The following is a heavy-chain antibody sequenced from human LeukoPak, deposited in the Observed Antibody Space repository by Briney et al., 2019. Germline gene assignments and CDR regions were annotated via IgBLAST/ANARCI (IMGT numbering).Heavy chain of an antibody. V-gene: IGHV1-2*02. D-gene: IGHD1-26*01. Sequence: ASVKVSCKASGYTFTGYYMHWVRQAPVQGLEWMGWINPNSGGTNYAQKFQGRVTMTRDTSISTAYMELSRLRSDDTAVYYCAREKSGSYSIDYWGQGTLVTVSS. CDR1: GYTFTGYY. CDR3: AREKSGSYSIDY. J-gene: IGHJ4*02. CDR2: INPNSGGT.